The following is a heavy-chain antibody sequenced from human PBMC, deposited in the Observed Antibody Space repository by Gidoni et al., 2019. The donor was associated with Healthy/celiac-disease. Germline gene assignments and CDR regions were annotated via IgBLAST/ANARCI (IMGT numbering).Heavy chain of an antibody. CDR1: GCTFSSYA. D-gene: IGHD2-2*01. CDR3: ARASPVVPAADNYYYYYGMDV. CDR2: IIPIFGTA. V-gene: IGHV1-69*06. J-gene: IGHJ6*02. Sequence: QVQLVQSGAEVKKPGSSVKVSCKASGCTFSSYAISWERQAPGQGLEWMGGIIPIFGTANYAQKCQGRVTITADKSTSTAYMELSSLRSEDTAVYYCARASPVVPAADNYYYYYGMDVWGQGTTVTVSS.